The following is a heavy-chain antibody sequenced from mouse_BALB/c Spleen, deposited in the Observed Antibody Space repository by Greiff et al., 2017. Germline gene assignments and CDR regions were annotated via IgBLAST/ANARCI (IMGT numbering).Heavy chain of an antibody. V-gene: IGHV5-6-5*01. Sequence: EVKLVESGGGLVKPGGSLKLSCAASGFTFSSYAMSWVRQTPEKRLEWVASISSGGSTYYPDSVKGRFTISRDNARNILYLQMSSLRSEDTAMYYCARGRNGYDYAMDYWGQGTSVTDSS. J-gene: IGHJ4*01. D-gene: IGHD2-2*01. CDR3: ARGRNGYDYAMDY. CDR2: ISSGGST. CDR1: GFTFSSYA.